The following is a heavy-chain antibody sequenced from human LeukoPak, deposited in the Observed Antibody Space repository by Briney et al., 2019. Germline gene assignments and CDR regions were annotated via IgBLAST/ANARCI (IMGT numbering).Heavy chain of an antibody. D-gene: IGHD4-23*01. CDR3: ATLTGGDDAFDI. Sequence: PSETLSLTCTVSGGSISYFYWSWIRQPAGKGLEWIGRIYTSGSTNYNPSLKSRVTISVLTSKNRFSLKLSSVTAADTAVYYCATLTGGDDAFDIWGQGTMVTVSS. CDR2: IYTSGST. CDR1: GGSISYFY. J-gene: IGHJ3*02. V-gene: IGHV4-4*07.